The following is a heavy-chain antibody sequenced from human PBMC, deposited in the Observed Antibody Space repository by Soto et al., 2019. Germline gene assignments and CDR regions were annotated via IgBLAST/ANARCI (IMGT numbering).Heavy chain of an antibody. J-gene: IGHJ4*02. Sequence: GGSLRLSCVASGFTFRNYAMSWVRQAPGKGLEWVSAIRGSATTTYYADSVKGRFTISRDNSKNTLYLQMNSLRAEDTAVYYCARGRDGYNWYWGQGTLVTFSS. CDR2: IRGSATTT. V-gene: IGHV3-23*01. D-gene: IGHD5-12*01. CDR1: GFTFRNYA. CDR3: ARGRDGYNWY.